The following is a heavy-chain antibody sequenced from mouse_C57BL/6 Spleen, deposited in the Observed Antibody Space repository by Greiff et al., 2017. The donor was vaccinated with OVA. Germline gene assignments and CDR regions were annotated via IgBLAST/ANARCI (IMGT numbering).Heavy chain of an antibody. J-gene: IGHJ1*03. Sequence: LQESGAELVRPGPSVKMSCKASGYTFTNYWIGWAKQRPGHGLEWIGDIYPGGGYTNYNEKFKGKATLTADKSSSTAYMQFSSLTSEDSAIYYCARYYYGNSYWYFDVWGTGTTVTVSS. CDR2: IYPGGGYT. D-gene: IGHD2-1*01. CDR1: GYTFTNYW. CDR3: ARYYYGNSYWYFDV. V-gene: IGHV1-63*01.